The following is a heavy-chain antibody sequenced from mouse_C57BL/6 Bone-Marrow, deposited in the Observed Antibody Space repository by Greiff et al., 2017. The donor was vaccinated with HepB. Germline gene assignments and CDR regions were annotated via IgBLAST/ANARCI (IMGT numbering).Heavy chain of an antibody. J-gene: IGHJ4*01. CDR2: INPSSGYT. D-gene: IGHD1-1*01. CDR3: ARGDGSRMVDY. V-gene: IGHV1-4*01. Sequence: QVQLKQSGAELARPGASVKMSCKASGYTFTSYTMHWVKQRPGQGLEWIGYINPSSGYTKYNQKFKDKATLTADKSSSTAYMQLSSLTSEDSAVYYCARGDGSRMVDYWGQGTSVTVSS. CDR1: GYTFTSYT.